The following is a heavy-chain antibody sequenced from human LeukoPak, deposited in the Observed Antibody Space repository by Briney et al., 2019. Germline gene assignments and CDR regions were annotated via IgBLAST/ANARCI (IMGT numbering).Heavy chain of an antibody. CDR1: GYSMSSGYY. J-gene: IGHJ4*02. D-gene: IGHD1-26*01. Sequence: SETLSLTCTVSGYSMSSGYYWGWIRQPPWKGLQWIGSIFHNGNSYYNPSLKSRVTISVDTSKNQFSLKVNSVTAADTAVYYCASPTVVGATSVYWGQGTLVTVSS. CDR2: IFHNGNS. CDR3: ASPTVVGATSVY. V-gene: IGHV4-38-2*02.